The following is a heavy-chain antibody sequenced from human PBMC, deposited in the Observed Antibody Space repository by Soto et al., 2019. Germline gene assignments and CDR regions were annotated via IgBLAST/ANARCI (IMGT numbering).Heavy chain of an antibody. D-gene: IGHD3-16*01. CDR3: ARAGGTVAFDI. Sequence: PSETRSLTCTVSGGSISSGGYYWSWIRQHPGKGLEWIGYIYDSGSTYYNPSLKSRVTISVDTSKNQFSLKLSSVTAADTAVYYCARAGGTVAFDIWGQGTLFTVSS. CDR2: IYDSGST. CDR1: GGSISSGGYY. J-gene: IGHJ3*02. V-gene: IGHV4-31*03.